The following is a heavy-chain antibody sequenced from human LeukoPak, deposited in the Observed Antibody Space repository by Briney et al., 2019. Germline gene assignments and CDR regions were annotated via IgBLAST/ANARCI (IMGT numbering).Heavy chain of an antibody. CDR3: ARDHDSSGYSDY. Sequence: AASVTVSCKASGYTFTVYYMHWVRQAPGQGREWMGWINPNSGVTNYAQRFQGRVTMTRDTSISTAYMELSRLRSDDTAVYYCARDHDSSGYSDYWGQGTLVTVSS. CDR1: GYTFTVYY. V-gene: IGHV1-2*02. CDR2: INPNSGVT. J-gene: IGHJ4*02. D-gene: IGHD3-22*01.